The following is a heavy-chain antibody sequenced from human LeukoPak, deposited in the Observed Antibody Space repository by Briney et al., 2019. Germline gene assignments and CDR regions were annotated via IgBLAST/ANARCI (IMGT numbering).Heavy chain of an antibody. CDR2: ISYDGSNK. CDR1: GFTFSSYA. CDR3: AGIAAAGTGSHFDH. Sequence: GRSLRLSCAASGFTFSSYAMHWVRQAPGKGLEWVAVISYDGSNKYYADSVKGRFTISKDNSKNTLYLQMNSLRSEDTAVYYCAGIAAAGTGSHFDHWGQGTLVTVSS. J-gene: IGHJ4*02. V-gene: IGHV3-30-3*01. D-gene: IGHD6-13*01.